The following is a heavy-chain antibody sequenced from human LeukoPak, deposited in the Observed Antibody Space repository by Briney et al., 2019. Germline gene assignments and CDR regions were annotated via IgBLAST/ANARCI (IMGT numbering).Heavy chain of an antibody. CDR3: ARSSDLDAFDI. V-gene: IGHV4-61*02. CDR1: GGSISSGSYY. J-gene: IGHJ3*02. Sequence: SETLSLTCTVSGGSISSGSYYWSWIRQPAGKGLEWIGRIYTSGSTNYNPSLKSRVTIPVDTSKNQFSLKLSSVTAADTAVYYCARSSDLDAFDIWGQGTMVTVSS. CDR2: IYTSGST.